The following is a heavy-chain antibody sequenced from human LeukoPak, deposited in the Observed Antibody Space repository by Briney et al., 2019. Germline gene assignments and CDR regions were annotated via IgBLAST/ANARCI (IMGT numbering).Heavy chain of an antibody. V-gene: IGHV3-33*01. D-gene: IGHD3-9*01. CDR3: ARGPDKIDY. CDR2: IWYDGSNK. Sequence: PGRSLRLSCAASGFTFSSSGMHWVRQAPGKGLEWVALIWYDGSNKYYADSVKGRFTISRDNAKNSLYLQMNSLRAEDTAVYYCARGPDKIDYWGQGTLVTVSS. CDR1: GFTFSSSG. J-gene: IGHJ4*02.